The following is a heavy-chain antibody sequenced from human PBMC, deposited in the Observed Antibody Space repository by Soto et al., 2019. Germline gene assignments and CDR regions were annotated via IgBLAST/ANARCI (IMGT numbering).Heavy chain of an antibody. CDR3: ARAYGIAAATSWFDP. J-gene: IGHJ5*02. CDR1: GYTFTSYD. CDR2: MNPNSGNT. D-gene: IGHD6-13*01. V-gene: IGHV1-8*01. Sequence: GASVKVSCKASGYTFTSYDINWVRQATGQGLEWMGWMNPNSGNTGYAQKFQGRVTMTRNTSISTAYMELSSLRSEDTAVYYCARAYGIAAATSWFDPWGQGTLVTVSS.